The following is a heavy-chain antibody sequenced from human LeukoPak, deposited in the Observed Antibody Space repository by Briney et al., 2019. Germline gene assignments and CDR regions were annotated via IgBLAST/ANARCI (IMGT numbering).Heavy chain of an antibody. Sequence: ASVKVSCKASGYTFTGYYMHWVRQAPGQGLEWMGWINPNSGGTNYAQKFQGRVTMTRGTSISTAYMELSRLRSDDTAVYYCARERDTMVRGVNPPRYMDVWGKGTTVTVSS. V-gene: IGHV1-2*02. CDR3: ARERDTMVRGVNPPRYMDV. CDR1: GYTFTGYY. CDR2: INPNSGGT. J-gene: IGHJ6*03. D-gene: IGHD3-10*01.